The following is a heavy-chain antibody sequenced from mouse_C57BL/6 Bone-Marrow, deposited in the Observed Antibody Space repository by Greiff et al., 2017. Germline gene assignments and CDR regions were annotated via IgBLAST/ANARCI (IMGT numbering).Heavy chain of an antibody. CDR2: FHPGSGSL. J-gene: IGHJ3*01. CDR1: GYTFTSYR. V-gene: IGHV1-64*01. CDR3: ALLVFAY. Sequence: VKLQQPGAELVKPGASVKLSCKASGYTFTSYRMHWVKQRSGQGLEWIGMFHPGSGSLKYNEKFKSKATLTVDKSSSTAYMQLSSLTSENSAVYYCALLVFAYWGQGTLVTVSA.